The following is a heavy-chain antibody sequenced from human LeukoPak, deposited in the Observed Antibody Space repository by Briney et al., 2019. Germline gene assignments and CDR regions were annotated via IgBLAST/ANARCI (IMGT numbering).Heavy chain of an antibody. D-gene: IGHD3-3*01. CDR1: GGSINGYY. V-gene: IGHV4-59*12. CDR3: ARDEAIFGAGYYYGMDV. CDR2: VYYSGSS. Sequence: SETLSLTCTVSGGSINGYYWTWIRQSPGKGLEWIGYVYYSGSSNYNPSLKSRVTISVDTSQNQFSLKLSSVTAADTAVYYCARDEAIFGAGYYYGMDVWGQGTTVTVSS. J-gene: IGHJ6*02.